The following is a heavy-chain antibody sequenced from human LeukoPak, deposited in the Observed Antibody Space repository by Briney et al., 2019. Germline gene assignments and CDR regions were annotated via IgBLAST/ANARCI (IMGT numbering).Heavy chain of an antibody. J-gene: IGHJ4*02. CDR3: VRTRQWLVWDD. Sequence: SETLSLTCTVSGGSISSYYWSWIRQPPGKGLEWIGFIFYSGTTNYNPSLKSRVTISVDTSKNQFSLKLNSMTAADTAVYYCVRTRQWLVWDDWGQGTQVTVSS. CDR1: GGSISSYY. D-gene: IGHD6-19*01. V-gene: IGHV4-59*01. CDR2: IFYSGTT.